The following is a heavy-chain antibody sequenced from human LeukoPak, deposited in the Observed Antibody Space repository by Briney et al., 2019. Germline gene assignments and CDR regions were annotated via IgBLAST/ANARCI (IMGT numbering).Heavy chain of an antibody. CDR2: IIPIFGTA. J-gene: IGHJ1*01. CDR1: GGTFSSYA. V-gene: IGHV1-69*13. Sequence: ASVKVSCKASGGTFSSYAISWVRQAPGQGLEWMGGIIPIFGTANYAQKFQGRVTITADESTSTAYMELSSLRSEDTAVYYCAKHSGYDHIKYFQHWGQGTLVTVSS. D-gene: IGHD5-12*01. CDR3: AKHSGYDHIKYFQH.